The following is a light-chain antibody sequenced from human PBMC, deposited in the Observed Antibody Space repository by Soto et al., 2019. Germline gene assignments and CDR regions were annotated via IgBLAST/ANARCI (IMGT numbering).Light chain of an antibody. CDR2: EVS. CDR1: SSDVGGYTY. CDR3: SSYASSSALV. J-gene: IGLJ1*01. Sequence: QSALTQPASVSGSPGQSITISCTGTSSDVGGYTYVSWYQQHPGKAPKLMIYEVSNRPSGVSNRFSGPKSGNTASLTISGLQAEDEADYYCSSYASSSALVFGLGTKVTVL. V-gene: IGLV2-14*01.